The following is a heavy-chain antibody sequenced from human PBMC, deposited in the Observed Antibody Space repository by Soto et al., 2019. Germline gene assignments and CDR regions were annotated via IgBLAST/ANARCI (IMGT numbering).Heavy chain of an antibody. Sequence: ASVKVSCTTSGYTFTGYFIHWVRQAPGQGLEWMGRINPNSGDTHYAQKFQGSVTLTRDTSISTAYMELTSLRYDDTAVYFCARDLDACSGGSCDPGAYKYYSAMDGWGQGTTVTVS. D-gene: IGHD2-15*01. V-gene: IGHV1-2*04. CDR1: GYTFTGYF. CDR2: INPNSGDT. J-gene: IGHJ6*02. CDR3: ARDLDACSGGSCDPGAYKYYSAMDG.